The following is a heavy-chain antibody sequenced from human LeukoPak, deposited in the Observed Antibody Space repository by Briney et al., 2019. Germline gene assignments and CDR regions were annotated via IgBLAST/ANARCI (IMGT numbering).Heavy chain of an antibody. J-gene: IGHJ4*02. CDR2: ISGSGGST. CDR3: ATLTTVVTAYYFDY. V-gene: IGHV3-23*01. Sequence: PGGSLRLSCAASGFTFSSYAMSWVRQAPGKGLEWVSAISGSGGSTYYADSVKGRFTISRDNSKNTLYLQMNSLRAEDTAVYYCATLTTVVTAYYFDYWGQGTLVTVSS. CDR1: GFTFSSYA. D-gene: IGHD4-23*01.